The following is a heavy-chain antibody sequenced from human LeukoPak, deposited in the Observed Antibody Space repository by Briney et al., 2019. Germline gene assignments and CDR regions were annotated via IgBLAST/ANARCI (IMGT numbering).Heavy chain of an antibody. D-gene: IGHD6-19*01. CDR2: ISSTPRSSYI. J-gene: IGHJ5*02. CDR3: AMAVAGS. CDR1: GFSFSTYS. V-gene: IGHV3-21*01. Sequence: GGSLRLSCAASGFSFSTYSMNWVRQAPGKGLEWVSSISSTPRSSYIFYAESVKGRFTISRDNTKNSLFLQMDSLIAEDTAVYYCAMAVAGSWGQGTLVTVSS.